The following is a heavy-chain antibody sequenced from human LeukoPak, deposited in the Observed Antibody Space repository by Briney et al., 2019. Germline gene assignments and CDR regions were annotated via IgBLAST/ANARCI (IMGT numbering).Heavy chain of an antibody. V-gene: IGHV4-34*01. CDR1: GGSFSGYY. CDR2: INHSGST. Sequence: SETLSLTCAVYGGSFSGYYWSWIRQPPGKGLEWIGEINHSGSTNYNPSLKSRVTISVDTSKNQFSLKLSSVTAADTAVYYCARLGYCSGGSCYSLSSWGQGTLFTVSS. CDR3: ARLGYCSGGSCYSLSS. D-gene: IGHD2-15*01. J-gene: IGHJ5*02.